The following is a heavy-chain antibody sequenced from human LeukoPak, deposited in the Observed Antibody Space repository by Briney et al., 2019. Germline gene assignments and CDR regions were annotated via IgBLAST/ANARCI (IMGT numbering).Heavy chain of an antibody. D-gene: IGHD1-1*01. J-gene: IGHJ4*02. V-gene: IGHV3-23*01. CDR3: ATRGTTATKYFEH. Sequence: GGSLRLSCAASGFTFSSYVMSWLRQAPGKGLEWVSTITSGGSTYYADSVKGRFTISRDNSKNMLHLQMKSLRAEDTAVYYCATRGTTATKYFEHWGQGTLVTVSS. CDR1: GFTFSSYV. CDR2: ITSGGST.